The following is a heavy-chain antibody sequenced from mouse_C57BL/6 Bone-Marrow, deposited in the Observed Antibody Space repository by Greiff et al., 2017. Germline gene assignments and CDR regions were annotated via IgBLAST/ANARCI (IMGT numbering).Heavy chain of an antibody. CDR3: ARRLGRNYFDY. D-gene: IGHD4-1*01. CDR2: ILPGSGST. CDR1: GFTFTGYW. Sequence: VKLMESGAELMKPGASVKLSCKATGFTFTGYWMEWVKQRPGHGLEWIGEILPGSGSTNYNEKFKGNGTFTADTSSNTAYMQLSSLTTEDAAIYYCARRLGRNYFDYWGQGTTLTVSS. V-gene: IGHV1-9*01. J-gene: IGHJ2*01.